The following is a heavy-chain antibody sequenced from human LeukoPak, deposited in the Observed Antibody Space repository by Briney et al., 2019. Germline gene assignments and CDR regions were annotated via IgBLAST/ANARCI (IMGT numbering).Heavy chain of an antibody. Sequence: GESLTLSCSASGFTFSYYYMSCIRQAPGKGREWVAYIRSSGSTIYYADSVKGRSPISRDNAKNSLYLQMNSLRAEDTAVYYCARVFRAAGTGSYYYCMDVWGQGTTVTV. CDR1: GFTFSYYY. CDR2: IRSSGSTI. J-gene: IGHJ6*02. V-gene: IGHV3-11*01. CDR3: ARVFRAAGTGSYYYCMDV. D-gene: IGHD6-13*01.